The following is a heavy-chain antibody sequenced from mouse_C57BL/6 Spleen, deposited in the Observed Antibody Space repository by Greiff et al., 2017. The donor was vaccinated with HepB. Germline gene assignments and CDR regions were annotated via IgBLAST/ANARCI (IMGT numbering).Heavy chain of an antibody. V-gene: IGHV5-4*01. J-gene: IGHJ3*01. D-gene: IGHD1-1*02. CDR1: GFTFSSYA. CDR3: ARVGGPIAY. Sequence: EVLLVESGAGLVKPGGSLKLSCAASGFTFSSYAMSWVRQTPEKRLEWVATISDGGSYTYYPDNVKGRFTISRDNAKNNLYLQMSHLKSEDTAMYYCARVGGPIAYWGQGTLVTVSA. CDR2: ISDGGSYT.